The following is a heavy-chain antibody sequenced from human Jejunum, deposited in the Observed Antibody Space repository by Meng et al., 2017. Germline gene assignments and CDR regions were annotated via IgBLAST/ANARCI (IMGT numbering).Heavy chain of an antibody. CDR2: INTGNGVT. J-gene: IGHJ4*02. D-gene: IGHD2-8*01. CDR3: ATVISPGVDYFDF. CDR1: EHTFNAFP. Sequence: QVQLVQSGAEMKKPGASVNISCKASEHTFNAFPIHWVRQAPGQRLELMGWINTGNGVTKYSQNFQGRVTITRDSSATTTYMELTRLTSEDTAVYYCATVISPGVDYFDFWGQGTLVTVSS. V-gene: IGHV1-3*04.